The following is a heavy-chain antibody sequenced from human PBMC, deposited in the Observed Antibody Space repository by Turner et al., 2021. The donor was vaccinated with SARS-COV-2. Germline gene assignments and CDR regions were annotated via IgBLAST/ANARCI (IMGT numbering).Heavy chain of an antibody. CDR1: GYIFTNYY. D-gene: IGHD1-26*01. Sequence: QVQLLQSGAEVKKPGASVKVSCKASGYIFTNYYMHWVRQAPGQGLEWMGIINGRGDVTGHAEKFQGRVTMTTDTSTRTVYMKVKSLRSDDTAVYFCARGDVVGADFDFWGQGTLVTVSP. V-gene: IGHV1-46*03. CDR3: ARGDVVGADFDF. CDR2: INGRGDVT. J-gene: IGHJ4*02.